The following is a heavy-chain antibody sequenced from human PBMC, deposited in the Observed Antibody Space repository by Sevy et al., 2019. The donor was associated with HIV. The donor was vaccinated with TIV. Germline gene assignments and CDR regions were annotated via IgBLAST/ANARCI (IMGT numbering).Heavy chain of an antibody. CDR2: FDPEDGET. D-gene: IGHD3-3*01. CDR3: ATLDFWSDHPFYGPDV. V-gene: IGHV1-24*01. J-gene: IGHJ6*02. Sequence: ASVKVSCKVSRYSLSEISMHWVRQAPGKGLEWMGGFDPEDGETIYAQKFQGRVTMTEDTSTDTAYMELRRLTSEDTAVYYCATLDFWSDHPFYGPDVWGQGTTVTVSS. CDR1: RYSLSEIS.